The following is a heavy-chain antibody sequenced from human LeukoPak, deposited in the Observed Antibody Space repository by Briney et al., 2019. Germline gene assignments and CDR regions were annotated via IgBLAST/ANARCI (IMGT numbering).Heavy chain of an antibody. CDR3: VRSFRIPYCSGNSCYPTDFDF. Sequence: GGSLRLSCATSGFSFTSYLLHWVRQGPGKGPEWFSRINGNGQSTSYADSVKDRFIISRDNARNTLYLYMTGLRVEDSAVYFCVRSFRIPYCSGNSCYPTDFDFWGRGTLVTVSS. V-gene: IGHV3-74*01. CDR1: GFSFTSYL. J-gene: IGHJ4*01. CDR2: INGNGQST. D-gene: IGHD2-15*01.